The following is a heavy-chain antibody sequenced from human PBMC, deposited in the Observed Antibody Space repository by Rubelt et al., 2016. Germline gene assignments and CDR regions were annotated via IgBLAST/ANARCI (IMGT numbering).Heavy chain of an antibody. V-gene: IGHV1-46*01. D-gene: IGHD6-13*01. Sequence: VQLVQSGAEVKKPGASVKVSRKASGYTFTSYSMHWVRQAPGQGLEWMGIIHPSGGSTSYAQKFQGRVTMTRDTSTSTGYMELSSLRSEDTAVYYCARNHYSSSWYLNPWGQGTLVTVSS. CDR1: GYTFTSYS. J-gene: IGHJ5*02. CDR3: ARNHYSSSWYLNP. CDR2: IHPSGGST.